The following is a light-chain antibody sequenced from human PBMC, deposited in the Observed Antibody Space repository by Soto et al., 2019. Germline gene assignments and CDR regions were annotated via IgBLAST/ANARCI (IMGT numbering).Light chain of an antibody. V-gene: IGLV2-14*03. J-gene: IGLJ2*01. CDR3: SSYSGSSTLVV. CDR2: DVN. Sequence: SALTQPASVSGSPGQSITISCTGTSSDVGGYNYVSWYQQHPGKAPKLMIYDVNNRPSGVSNRFSGSKSGNTASLTISGLQAEDEADYYCSSYSGSSTLVVFGGGTKLTVL. CDR1: SSDVGGYNY.